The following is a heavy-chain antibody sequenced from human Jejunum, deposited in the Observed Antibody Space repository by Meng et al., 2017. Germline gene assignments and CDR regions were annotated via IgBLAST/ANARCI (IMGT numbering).Heavy chain of an antibody. Sequence: EWGPGLEGHSGPLRLMCPASVAFVDTRAYYWGWSRQPPGKGLEWIAYIDNSGSTNYNPSPKSRVIISVDTSKNQFSLQMRSLTAADTAVYYCARAAAGTGFGYFDLWARGTLSPSPQ. V-gene: IGHV4-61*08. CDR2: IDNSGST. D-gene: IGHD6-19*01. CDR1: VAFVDTRAYY. J-gene: IGHJ2*01. CDR3: ARAAAGTGFGYFDL.